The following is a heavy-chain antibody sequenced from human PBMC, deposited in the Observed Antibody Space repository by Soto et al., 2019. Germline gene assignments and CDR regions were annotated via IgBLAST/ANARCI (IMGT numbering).Heavy chain of an antibody. J-gene: IGHJ5*02. D-gene: IGHD6-13*01. V-gene: IGHV4-59*01. CDR3: ARDLIAAADTGGWFDP. Sequence: SEPLSLACTVSGGSISSYYWSWIRQPPGKGLGWIGYIYYSGSTNYNPSLKSRVTISVDTAKNQFSLKLSSVTAADTAVYYCARDLIAAADTGGWFDPWGQGTLVTVS. CDR2: IYYSGST. CDR1: GGSISSYY.